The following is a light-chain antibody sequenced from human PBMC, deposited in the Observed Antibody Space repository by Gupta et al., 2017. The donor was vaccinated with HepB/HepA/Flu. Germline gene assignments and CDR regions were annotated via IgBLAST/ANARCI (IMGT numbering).Light chain of an antibody. V-gene: IGLV3-21*02. CDR2: DDN. CDR1: NIGRKG. Sequence: SYVLPPPPSVSVAPGQTSTIPGGGNNIGRKGVHWYQQRPGQAPVLFIYDDNDRPSGIPERFSGSNSGNAATLTISRVQGGDEGGYDCQGWDTTSDHMVFGGGTKLTVL. CDR3: QGWDTTSDHMV. J-gene: IGLJ2*01.